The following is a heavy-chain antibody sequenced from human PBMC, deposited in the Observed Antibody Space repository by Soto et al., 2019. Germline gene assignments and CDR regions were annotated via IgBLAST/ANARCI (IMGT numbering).Heavy chain of an antibody. D-gene: IGHD6-19*01. CDR3: ATDSPYIAVAGAFEN. CDR2: ITGEGGST. J-gene: IGHJ4*02. Sequence: EVPLSESGGALVQPGGSLRLSCAGSGFTFSNYAMSWVRQAPGKGLEWVSAITGEGGSTLYAESVKGRFTISRDDSQRTLYLQMKNLRDADTAVYYCATDSPYIAVAGAFENWGQGTLVTVSS. V-gene: IGHV3-23*01. CDR1: GFTFSNYA.